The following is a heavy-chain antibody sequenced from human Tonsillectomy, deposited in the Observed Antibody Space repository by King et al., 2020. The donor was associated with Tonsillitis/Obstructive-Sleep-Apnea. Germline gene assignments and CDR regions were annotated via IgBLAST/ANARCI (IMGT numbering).Heavy chain of an antibody. CDR2: IWYDGSNK. CDR1: GFTFSSYG. CDR3: ARDGAAAESPFDF. Sequence: VQLVESGGGVVQPGRSLRLSCAASGFTFSSYGIHWVRQAPGKGLEWVPVIWYDGSNKYYADSVKGRFTISRDNSKNTLYLQMNNLRAEDTAVYYCARDGAAAESPFDFWGQGTLVTVSS. J-gene: IGHJ4*02. D-gene: IGHD2-15*01. V-gene: IGHV3-33*01.